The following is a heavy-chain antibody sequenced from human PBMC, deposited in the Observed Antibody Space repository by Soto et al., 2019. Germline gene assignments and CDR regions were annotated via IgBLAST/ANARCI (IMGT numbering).Heavy chain of an antibody. J-gene: IGHJ4*02. V-gene: IGHV4-34*01. D-gene: IGHD6-13*01. Sequence: QVQLQQWGAGLLKPSETLSLTCAVYGASFSGYYWCWIRQPPGKGLVGIGEINHSGSTNYNTSLKNRVTTSVDTSKNQSSLKLSSVTAADTAVYYCARSYGSSWYITFDYWGQGTLVTVSS. CDR1: GASFSGYY. CDR2: INHSGST. CDR3: ARSYGSSWYITFDY.